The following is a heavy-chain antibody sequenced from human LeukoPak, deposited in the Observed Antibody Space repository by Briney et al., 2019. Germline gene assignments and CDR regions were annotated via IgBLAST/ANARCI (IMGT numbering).Heavy chain of an antibody. CDR1: GGSISIYY. D-gene: IGHD3-22*01. Sequence: SETLSLTSTVSGGSISIYYWSWIRQPPGKGLEWIGYIYYSGSTNYNPSLKSRVTISLDTSKNQFSLKLSSVTAADTAVYYCARGGDYYDSSGYELFDIWGQGTMVTVSS. J-gene: IGHJ3*02. CDR3: ARGGDYYDSSGYELFDI. V-gene: IGHV4-59*01. CDR2: IYYSGST.